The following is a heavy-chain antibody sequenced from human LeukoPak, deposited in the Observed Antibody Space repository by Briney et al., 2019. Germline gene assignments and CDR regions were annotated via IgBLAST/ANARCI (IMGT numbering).Heavy chain of an antibody. D-gene: IGHD3-22*01. CDR1: GGTFSSYA. V-gene: IGHV1-69*04. CDR3: ARAYYDSSGYYNY. CDR2: IIPILGIA. J-gene: IGHJ4*02. Sequence: SVKVSCKASGGTFSSYAISWVRQAPGQGLEWMGRIIPILGIANYAQKFQGRVTITRDTSASTAYMELSSLRSEDTAVYYCARAYYDSSGYYNYWGQGTLVTVSS.